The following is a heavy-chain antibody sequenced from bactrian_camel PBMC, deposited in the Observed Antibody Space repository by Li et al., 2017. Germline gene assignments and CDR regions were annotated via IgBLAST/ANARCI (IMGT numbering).Heavy chain of an antibody. CDR1: GSRIDDAD. V-gene: IGHV3S55*01. CDR2: IGSDGKT. Sequence: HVQLVESGGGSVQAGQSLRLSCIASGSRIDDADMGWYRQAPGKAREGVASIGSDGKTNYADSAKGRFTISRDNARKTLSLQMTSLKPEDTATYYCASRMATTAYCTVPSMSPHEYRYWGQGTQVTVS. D-gene: IGHD6*01. J-gene: IGHJ4*01. CDR3: ASRMATTAYCTVPSMSPHEYRY.